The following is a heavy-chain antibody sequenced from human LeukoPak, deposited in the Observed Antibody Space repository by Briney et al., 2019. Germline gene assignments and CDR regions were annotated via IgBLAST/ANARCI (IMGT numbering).Heavy chain of an antibody. J-gene: IGHJ4*02. D-gene: IGHD1-26*01. CDR2: INPSGGST. Sequence: ASVKVSCKASGYTFTSYYMHWVRQAPGQGLEWMGIINPSGGSTSYAQKFQGRVTMTRDMSTSTVYMELSSLRSEDTAVYYCARASGSYYHFDYWGQGTLVTVSS. V-gene: IGHV1-46*01. CDR1: GYTFTSYY. CDR3: ARASGSYYHFDY.